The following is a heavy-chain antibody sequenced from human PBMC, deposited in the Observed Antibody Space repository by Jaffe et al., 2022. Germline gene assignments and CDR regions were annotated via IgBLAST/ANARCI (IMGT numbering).Heavy chain of an antibody. V-gene: IGHV3-73*02. CDR2: IRSKANSYAT. Sequence: EVQLVESGGGLVQPGGSLKLSCAASGFTFSGSAMHWVRQASGKGLEWVGRIRSKANSYATAYAASVKGRFTISRDDSKNTAYLQMNSLKTEDTAVYYCTTKVAGTMDDYWGQGTLVTVSS. D-gene: IGHD6-19*01. J-gene: IGHJ4*02. CDR3: TTKVAGTMDDY. CDR1: GFTFSGSA.